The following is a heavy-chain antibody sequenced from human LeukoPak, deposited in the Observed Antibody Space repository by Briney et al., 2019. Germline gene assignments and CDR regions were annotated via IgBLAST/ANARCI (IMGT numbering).Heavy chain of an antibody. CDR2: ISGSGGST. J-gene: IGHJ4*02. Sequence: GGSLRLSCAASGFTLSSYSMNWVRQAPGKGLEWVSAISGSGGSTYYADSVKGRFTISRDNSKNTLYLQMNSLRAEDTTVYYCAKSQQWLVHYYFDYWGQGTLVTVSS. CDR1: GFTLSSYS. V-gene: IGHV3-23*01. D-gene: IGHD6-19*01. CDR3: AKSQQWLVHYYFDY.